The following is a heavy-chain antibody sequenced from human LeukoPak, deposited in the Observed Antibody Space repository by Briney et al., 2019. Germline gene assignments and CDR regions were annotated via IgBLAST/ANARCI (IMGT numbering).Heavy chain of an antibody. Sequence: SETLSLTCTVSGGSISSYYWSWIRQPPGKGLEWIGYIYYSGSTNYNPSLKSRVTISVDTSKNQFSLKLSSVTAADTAVYYCARAGSGSGSYSHFDYWGQGTLVTVSP. D-gene: IGHD3-10*01. CDR1: GGSISSYY. J-gene: IGHJ4*02. CDR3: ARAGSGSGSYSHFDY. CDR2: IYYSGST. V-gene: IGHV4-59*01.